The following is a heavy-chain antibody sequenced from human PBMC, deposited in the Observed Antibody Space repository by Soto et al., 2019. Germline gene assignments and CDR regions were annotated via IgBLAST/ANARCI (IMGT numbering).Heavy chain of an antibody. CDR1: AGSISSYY. D-gene: IGHD3-10*01. CDR2: IYYSGST. CDR3: ARQEMTYYYGSGSPYYFDY. Sequence: SETLSLPCTVSAGSISSYYWSWIRQPPGRGLERIGYIYYSGSTNYNPYLKSRVTISVDTSKNQFSLKLSSVTAADTAVYYCARQEMTYYYGSGSPYYFDYWGQGTLVTVSS. V-gene: IGHV4-59*08. J-gene: IGHJ4*02.